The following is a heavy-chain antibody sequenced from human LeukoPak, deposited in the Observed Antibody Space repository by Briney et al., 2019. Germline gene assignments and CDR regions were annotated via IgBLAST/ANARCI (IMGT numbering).Heavy chain of an antibody. V-gene: IGHV4-59*01. J-gene: IGHJ4*02. Sequence: SSETLSLTCTVSGGSISSYYWSWIRQPPGKGLEWIGYIYYSGSTNYNPSLKSRVTISVDTSKNQFSLKLSSVTAADTAVYYCASAGKYSGYDFSYWGQGTLVTVSS. CDR1: GGSISSYY. CDR3: ASAGKYSGYDFSY. D-gene: IGHD5-12*01. CDR2: IYYSGST.